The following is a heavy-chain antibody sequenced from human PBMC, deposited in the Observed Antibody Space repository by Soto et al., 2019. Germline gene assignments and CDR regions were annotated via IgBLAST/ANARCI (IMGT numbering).Heavy chain of an antibody. Sequence: QLQLQESGSGLVKPSQTLSLTCAVSGGSISSGGYSWSWIRQPPGKGLEWIGYIYHSGSTYYNPSLKSRVTISVDRSKNQFSLKLSSVTAADTAVYYCARGWIVVAPELGAPYYYGMDVWGQGTTVTVSS. V-gene: IGHV4-30-2*01. J-gene: IGHJ6*02. CDR1: GGSISSGGYS. CDR3: ARGWIVVAPELGAPYYYGMDV. CDR2: IYHSGST. D-gene: IGHD2-2*01.